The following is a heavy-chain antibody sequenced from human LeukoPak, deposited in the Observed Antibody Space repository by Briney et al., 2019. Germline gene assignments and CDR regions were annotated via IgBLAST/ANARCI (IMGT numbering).Heavy chain of an antibody. V-gene: IGHV5-51*01. Sequence: GESLKISCKGSGYSFTSYWIGWVRQMPGKGLEWMGIIYPGDSDTRYSPSFQGRVTISADKSISTAYLQWSSLKASDTAMYYCARHGEYCGGDCYAGMDVWGQGTMVTVSS. CDR1: GYSFTSYW. J-gene: IGHJ6*02. CDR2: IYPGDSDT. CDR3: ARHGEYCGGDCYAGMDV. D-gene: IGHD2-21*02.